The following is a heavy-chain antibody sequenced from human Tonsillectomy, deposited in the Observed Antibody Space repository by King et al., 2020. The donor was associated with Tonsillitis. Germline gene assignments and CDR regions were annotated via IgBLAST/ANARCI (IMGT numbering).Heavy chain of an antibody. J-gene: IGHJ4*02. CDR3: VFQGKYGSLDN. CDR2: IRGSGENT. CDR1: GVSFSCCA. V-gene: IGHV3-64D*06. D-gene: IGHD6-6*01. Sequence: VQLVQSGGGLFQPVGSLRLSCSAAGVSFSCCAMHWVRQAPGKGLEYVSAIRGSGENTHYADSVKDRFTISRDNSKDTMYLQMSGLRVEDTAVYYCVFQGKYGSLDNWGQGTLVTVSS.